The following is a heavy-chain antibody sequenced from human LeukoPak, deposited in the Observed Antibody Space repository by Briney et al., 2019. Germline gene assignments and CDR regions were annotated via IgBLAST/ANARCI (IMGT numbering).Heavy chain of an antibody. CDR1: GFTFSSYA. D-gene: IGHD4-17*01. V-gene: IGHV3-33*08. CDR3: ARDTGPTTKRNYFDY. CDR2: IWYDGSNK. Sequence: GGSLRLSCAASGFTFSSYAMHWVRQAPGKGLEWVAVIWYDGSNKYYADSVKGRFTISRDNSKNTLYLQMNSLRAEDTAVYYCARDTGPTTKRNYFDYWGQGTLVTVSS. J-gene: IGHJ4*02.